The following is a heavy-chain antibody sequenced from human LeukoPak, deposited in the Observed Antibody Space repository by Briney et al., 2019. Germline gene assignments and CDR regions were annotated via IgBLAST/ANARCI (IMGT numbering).Heavy chain of an antibody. CDR1: GGSISSYY. CDR3: AREALERRSGYYYGMDV. CDR2: IYYSGST. V-gene: IGHV4-59*01. D-gene: IGHD1-1*01. Sequence: SETLSLTCTVSGGSISSYYWSWIRQPPGKGLEWIGYIYYSGSTNYNPSLKSRVTISVDTSKNQFSLKLSSVTAADTAVYYCAREALERRSGYYYGMDVWGQGTTVTVSS. J-gene: IGHJ6*02.